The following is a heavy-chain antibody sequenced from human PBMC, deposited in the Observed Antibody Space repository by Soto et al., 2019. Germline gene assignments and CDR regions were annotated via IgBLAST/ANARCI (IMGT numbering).Heavy chain of an antibody. D-gene: IGHD6-6*01. CDR1: GYSISSGYY. Sequence: SETLSLTCAVSGYSISSGYYWGWIRQPPGKGLEWIGSIYHSGSTYYNPSLKSRVTISVDTSKNQFSLKLSSVTAADTAVYYCAREGREAARRIPWFDPWGQGTLVTVPQ. CDR2: IYHSGST. J-gene: IGHJ5*02. V-gene: IGHV4-38-2*02. CDR3: AREGREAARRIPWFDP.